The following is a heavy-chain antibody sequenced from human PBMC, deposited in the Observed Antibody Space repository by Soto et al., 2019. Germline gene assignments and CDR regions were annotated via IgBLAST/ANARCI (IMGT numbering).Heavy chain of an antibody. D-gene: IGHD1-26*01. CDR3: AAVHWELLGDS. CDR1: GFTFTSSA. J-gene: IGHJ4*02. V-gene: IGHV1-58*01. CDR2: IVVGSGNT. Sequence: ASVKVSCKASGFTFTSSAVQWVRQARGQRLGWIGWIVVGSGNTNYAQKFQERVTITRDMSTSTAYMELSSLRSEDTAMYYCAAVHWELLGDSWGQGTLVTVSS.